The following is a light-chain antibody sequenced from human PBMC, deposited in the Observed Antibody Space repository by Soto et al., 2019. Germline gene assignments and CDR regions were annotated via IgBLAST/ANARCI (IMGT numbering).Light chain of an antibody. CDR2: GAS. CDR1: QSISSSY. J-gene: IGKJ3*01. CDR3: HQYGSSRFT. V-gene: IGKV3-20*01. Sequence: EIVLTQSPGTLSLSPGERATLSCRASQSISSSYLAWYQQKPGQAPRLLVYGASRRATGIPDRFSGSGSGTGFTLPISRLEPEDFAVYYCHQYGSSRFTFGPGTKVDI.